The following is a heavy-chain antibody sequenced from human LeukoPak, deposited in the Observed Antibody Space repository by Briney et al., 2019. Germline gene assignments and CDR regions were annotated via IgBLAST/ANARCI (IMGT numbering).Heavy chain of an antibody. J-gene: IGHJ3*02. CDR3: ARAFGCYPGICGFDI. CDR1: GSSISSYY. CDR2: IHYSGST. Sequence: SETLSLTCTVSGSSISSYYWSWIRQPPGKGLEWIGYIHYSGSTNYNPSLKSRVTISGDTSQNQFSLKLNSVTAADTAMYYCARAFGCYPGICGFDIWGQGTMVTVSS. D-gene: IGHD2-15*01. V-gene: IGHV4-59*01.